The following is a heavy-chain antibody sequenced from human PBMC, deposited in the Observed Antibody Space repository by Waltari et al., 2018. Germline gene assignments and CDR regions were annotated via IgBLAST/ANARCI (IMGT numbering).Heavy chain of an antibody. J-gene: IGHJ4*02. Sequence: QVQLQESGPGLVKPSETLSLTCIVSGGSFGTYYWGWIRPPPGKGLEWIGYIYHTGSTNYNPSLTSRVTISIDTSRNQFSLRLSSVTAADTAVYYCTRHGSGSYMVYWGQGNLVTVSS. V-gene: IGHV4-59*01. CDR3: TRHGSGSYMVY. D-gene: IGHD3-10*01. CDR2: IYHTGST. CDR1: GGSFGTYY.